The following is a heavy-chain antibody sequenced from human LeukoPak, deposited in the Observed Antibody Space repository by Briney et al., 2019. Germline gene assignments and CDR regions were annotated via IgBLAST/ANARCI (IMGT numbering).Heavy chain of an antibody. CDR1: GFTFSSYA. CDR2: ISYDGSNK. CDR3: AKDGRAGPYAEYFQH. V-gene: IGHV3-30-3*01. Sequence: PGGSLRLSCAASGFTFSSYAMHWVRQAPGKGLEWVAVISYDGSNKYYADSVKGRFTISRDNSKNTLYLQMNSLRAEDTAVYYCAKDGRAGPYAEYFQHWGQGTLVTVSS. J-gene: IGHJ1*01.